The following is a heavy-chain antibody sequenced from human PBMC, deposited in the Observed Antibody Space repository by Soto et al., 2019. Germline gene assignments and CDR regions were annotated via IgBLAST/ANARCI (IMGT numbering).Heavy chain of an antibody. J-gene: IGHJ6*03. Sequence: GGSLRLSCAASGFTFSSYSMNWVRQAPGKGLEWVSYISSSSSTIYYADSVKGRFTISRDNAKNSLYLQMNSLRAEDTAVYYCARLLGYCSGGSCYPYYYYYYMDVWGKGTTVTVSS. D-gene: IGHD2-15*01. CDR1: GFTFSSYS. V-gene: IGHV3-48*01. CDR2: ISSSSSTI. CDR3: ARLLGYCSGGSCYPYYYYYYMDV.